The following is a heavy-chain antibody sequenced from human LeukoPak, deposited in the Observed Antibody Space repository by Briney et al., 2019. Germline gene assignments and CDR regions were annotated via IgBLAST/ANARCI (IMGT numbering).Heavy chain of an antibody. Sequence: SETLSLTCTVSGYSISSGYYWGWIRQPPGKGLEWIGSINHSGSTNYNPSLKSRVTISVDTSKNQFSLKLSSVTAADTAVYYCARDPGYSYGLEPEYWGQGTLVTVSS. J-gene: IGHJ4*02. CDR2: INHSGST. CDR3: ARDPGYSYGLEPEY. D-gene: IGHD5-18*01. V-gene: IGHV4-38-2*02. CDR1: GYSISSGYY.